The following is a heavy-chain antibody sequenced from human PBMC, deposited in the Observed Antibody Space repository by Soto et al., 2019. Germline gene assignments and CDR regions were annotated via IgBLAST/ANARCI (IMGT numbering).Heavy chain of an antibody. J-gene: IGHJ4*02. D-gene: IGHD3-10*01. CDR1: GFTFSSYA. CDR2: ISGSGGST. V-gene: IGHV3-23*01. Sequence: PGGSLRLSCAASGFTFSSYAMSWVRQAPGKGLEWVSAISGSGGSTYYADSVKGRFTISRDNSKNTLYLQMNSLRAEDTAVYYCAKVTWFGELKGPLDYWGQGTLVTVSS. CDR3: AKVTWFGELKGPLDY.